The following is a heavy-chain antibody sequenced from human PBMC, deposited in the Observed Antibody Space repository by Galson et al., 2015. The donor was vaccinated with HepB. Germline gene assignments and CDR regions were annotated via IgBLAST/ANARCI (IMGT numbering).Heavy chain of an antibody. Sequence: SLRLSCAASGFSFSNSWMTWVRQAPGKGLEWVATKKQDGSEKYSVDFVKGRFTISRDNAKRSLFLQMNSLRAEDTAVYYCARYSLDYSFDIWGQGTMVTVSS. V-gene: IGHV3-7*03. D-gene: IGHD4-11*01. CDR2: KKQDGSEK. CDR3: ARYSLDYSFDI. CDR1: GFSFSNSW. J-gene: IGHJ3*02.